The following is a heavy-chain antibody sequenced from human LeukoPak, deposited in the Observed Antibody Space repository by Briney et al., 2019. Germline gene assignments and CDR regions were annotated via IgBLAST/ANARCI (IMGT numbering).Heavy chain of an antibody. J-gene: IGHJ4*02. V-gene: IGHV3-48*03. CDR2: ISSSGTTI. CDR3: ARRYCSSTSCLIDY. CDR1: GFTFSSYE. D-gene: IGHD2-2*01. Sequence: SGGSLRLSCAASGFTFSSYEMNWVRQAPGKGLEWVSYISSSGTTIYSADSVKGRFTISRDTAKNSLYLQMNSLRAEDTAVYYCARRYCSSTSCLIDYWGQGTLVTVSS.